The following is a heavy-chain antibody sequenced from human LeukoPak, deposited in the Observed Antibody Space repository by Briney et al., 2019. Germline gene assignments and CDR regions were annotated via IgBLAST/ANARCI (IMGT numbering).Heavy chain of an antibody. CDR2: INWNGGST. V-gene: IGHV3-20*04. D-gene: IGHD1-26*01. Sequence: GGSLRLSCVASGFTFDDYGMSWVRQAPGKGLEWVSGINWNGGSTGYADSVKGRFTISRDNAKNSLYLQMNSLRAEDTALYYCARDSYSGSYSYFDYWGQGTLVTVSS. J-gene: IGHJ4*02. CDR1: GFTFDDYG. CDR3: ARDSYSGSYSYFDY.